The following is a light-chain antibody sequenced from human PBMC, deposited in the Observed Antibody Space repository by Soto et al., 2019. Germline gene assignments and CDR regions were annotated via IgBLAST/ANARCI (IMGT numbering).Light chain of an antibody. V-gene: IGKV4-1*01. CDR3: QHYYSIPIT. Sequence: DIVMTQSPDSLAVSLGERATINCKSSQSVLYSADNKNYLAWYQQEPGQPPKLLIYWASTRESGVPDRFSGSGSGTDFTLTISSLQAEDVAVYYCQHYYSIPITFGQGTRLEIE. J-gene: IGKJ5*01. CDR2: WAS. CDR1: QSVLYSADNKNY.